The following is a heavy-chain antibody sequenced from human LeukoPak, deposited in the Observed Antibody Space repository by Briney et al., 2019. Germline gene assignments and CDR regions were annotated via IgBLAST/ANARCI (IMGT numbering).Heavy chain of an antibody. D-gene: IGHD3-22*01. CDR3: ARGRRITMIVVVEGLDY. J-gene: IGHJ4*02. CDR1: GYTFTSYG. CDR2: ISAYNGNT. Sequence: GASVKVSCKASGYTFTSYGISWVRQAPGQGLEWMGWISAYNGNTNYAQKLQGRVTMTTDTSTSTAYMELRSLRSDDTAVYYCARGRRITMIVVVEGLDYWGQGTLVTVSS. V-gene: IGHV1-18*01.